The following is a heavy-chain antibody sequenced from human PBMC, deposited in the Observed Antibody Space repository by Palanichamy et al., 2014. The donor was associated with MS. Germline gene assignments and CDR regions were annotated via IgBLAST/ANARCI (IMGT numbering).Heavy chain of an antibody. D-gene: IGHD3-3*01. CDR2: IYHSGST. J-gene: IGHJ5*02. V-gene: IGHV4-30-2*01. CDR1: GGSISSGGYS. CDR3: ARGTNYDFWSGRSGPLFDP. Sequence: GSGLVKPSQTLSLTCAVSGGSISSGGYSWSWIRQPPGKGLEWIGYIYHSGSTYYNPSLKSRVTISVDRSKNQFSLKLSSVTAADTAVYYCARGTNYDFWSGRSGPLFDPWGQGTLVTVSS.